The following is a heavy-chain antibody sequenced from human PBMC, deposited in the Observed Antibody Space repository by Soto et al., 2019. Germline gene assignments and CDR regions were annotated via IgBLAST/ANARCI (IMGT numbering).Heavy chain of an antibody. CDR2: TSTNNGDT. J-gene: IGHJ4*02. CDR1: GYTFTTFG. D-gene: IGHD2-15*01. CDR3: GREYCRGGRCYSPDY. V-gene: IGHV1-18*01. Sequence: QVQLVQSGAEVKPPGASVKVSCKASGYTFTTFGISWVRQAPGQGLEWMGWTSTNNGDTYYAPRFQGRVTVTKDTSTRTAYMELRSQGSDDTAVYYCGREYCRGGRCYSPDYWGQGTLVTVSS.